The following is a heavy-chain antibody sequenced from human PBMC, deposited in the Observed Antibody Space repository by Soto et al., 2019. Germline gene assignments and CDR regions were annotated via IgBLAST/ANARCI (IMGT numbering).Heavy chain of an antibody. CDR1: GFTFSSYG. CDR3: AKGLRGSSGWCHHDY. D-gene: IGHD6-19*01. J-gene: IGHJ4*02. CDR2: ISYDGSNE. V-gene: IGHV3-30*18. Sequence: QVQLVESRGGVVQPGRSLRLSCAASGFTFSSYGMHWVRQAPGKGLEWVAVISYDGSNEYYADSVQGRFTISRDNSKNTLFLQMNSLRAEDTAVYYCAKGLRGSSGWCHHDYWGQGSLVTVSS.